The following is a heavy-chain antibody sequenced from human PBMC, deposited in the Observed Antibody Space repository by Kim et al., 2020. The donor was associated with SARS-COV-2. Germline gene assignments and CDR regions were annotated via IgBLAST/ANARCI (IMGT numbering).Heavy chain of an antibody. V-gene: IGHV4-34*01. CDR1: VGSFSDSH. D-gene: IGHD3-3*01. Sequence: SETLSLTCAVYVGSFSDSHWTWIRQSPGKGLERIGEIDHSGATNYNPSLKSRVAISVDTSTNQFSLNLKSVTAAATAVYFCARGRAGVVPSPIMGLGPYYDYYALDVWGQGATVSVSS. CDR3: ARGRAGVVPSPIMGLGPYYDYYALDV. CDR2: IDHSGAT. J-gene: IGHJ6*02.